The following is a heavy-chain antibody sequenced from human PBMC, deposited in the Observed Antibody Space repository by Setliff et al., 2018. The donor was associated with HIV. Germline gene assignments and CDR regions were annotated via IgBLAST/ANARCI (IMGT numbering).Heavy chain of an antibody. CDR2: IYWSGLT. J-gene: IGHJ6*01. V-gene: IGHV4-39*07. D-gene: IGHD2-2*01. CDR1: SGSVSRSDCY. Sequence: PSETLSLTCTVSSGSVSRSDCYWGWIRQTPGKGLEWIGSIYWSGLTFYNPSLKSRVTISVDTSKNQFSLKLSSVTAADTAVYYCARGPSGRAPAPARAPHYYGLDLWGPGTTVTVSS. CDR3: ARGPSGRAPAPARAPHYYGLDL.